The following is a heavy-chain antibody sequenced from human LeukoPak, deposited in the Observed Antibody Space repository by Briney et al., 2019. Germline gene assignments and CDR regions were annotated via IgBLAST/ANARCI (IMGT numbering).Heavy chain of an antibody. J-gene: IGHJ6*03. V-gene: IGHV3-9*03. CDR3: AKGTVQLHSSFMDV. CDR2: ISWNSGNI. D-gene: IGHD5-18*01. Sequence: GGSLRLSCAASGFTFDDYAMHWVRQAPGKGLEWVSGISWNSGNIGYADSVKGRFTISRDNAKNSLYLQMNSLRAEDMALYYCAKGTVQLHSSFMDVWGKGTTVTVSS. CDR1: GFTFDDYA.